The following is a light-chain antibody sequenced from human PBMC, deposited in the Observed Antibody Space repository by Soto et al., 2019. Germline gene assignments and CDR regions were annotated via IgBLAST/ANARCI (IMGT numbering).Light chain of an antibody. V-gene: IGKV1-39*01. CDR2: DAS. CDR1: QNINNY. J-gene: IGKJ4*01. CDR3: QESYTTPAVS. Sequence: DIQMTQSPSSLSASVGDRVTITCQASQNINNYLNWYQQKPGRAPKLLIYDASNLEAGVPSRFRGSGSGTEFTLTISSLQAEDFATYFCQESYTTPAVSFGGGTKVDI.